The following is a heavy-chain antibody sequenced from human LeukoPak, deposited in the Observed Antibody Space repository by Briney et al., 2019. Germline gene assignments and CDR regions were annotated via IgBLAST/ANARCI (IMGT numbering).Heavy chain of an antibody. CDR2: IWYDGSDK. V-gene: IGHV3-33*01. J-gene: IGHJ3*02. Sequence: GGSLRLSSAGFGFTLITHAMRSVRQAPGKGLEWVAIIWYDGSDKYYADSVKGRFTISRDNSKNTIYLLMNSLRTADTAEYYCSRAAVCGSNSLDIWGQGTMVTVSS. CDR3: SRAAVCGSNSLDI. D-gene: IGHD5-12*01. CDR1: GFTLITHA.